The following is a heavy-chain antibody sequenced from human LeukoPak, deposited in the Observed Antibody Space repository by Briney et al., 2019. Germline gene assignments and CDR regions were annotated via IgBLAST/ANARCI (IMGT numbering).Heavy chain of an antibody. D-gene: IGHD1-26*01. Sequence: ASVKVSCKPSGYTFINYDINWVRQATGQGLEWMGWMNPKSGNTGSAQRFQGRVTMTRDTSISTAYMELSSLAPEDTAVYYCARVWGAIDYWGQGTLVTVSS. CDR1: GYTFINYD. J-gene: IGHJ4*02. CDR2: MNPKSGNT. CDR3: ARVWGAIDY. V-gene: IGHV1-8*01.